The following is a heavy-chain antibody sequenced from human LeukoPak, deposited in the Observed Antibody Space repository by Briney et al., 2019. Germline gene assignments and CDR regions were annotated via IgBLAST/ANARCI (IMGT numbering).Heavy chain of an antibody. D-gene: IGHD6-13*01. CDR2: ISEDGGTT. J-gene: IGHJ4*02. Sequence: GGSLRLSCAASGFTFSSYALSWVRQAPGKGLEWVSAISEDGGTTFYADSVKGRFTITRDNSKNTLFVQMNCLRGEDTAVYYCAKDYGPKQLVFLDSWGQGTLVTVSS. CDR1: GFTFSSYA. CDR3: AKDYGPKQLVFLDS. V-gene: IGHV3-23*01.